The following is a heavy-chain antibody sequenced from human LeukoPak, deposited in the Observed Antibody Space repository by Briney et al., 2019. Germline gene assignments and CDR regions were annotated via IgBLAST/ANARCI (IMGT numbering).Heavy chain of an antibody. J-gene: IGHJ3*02. V-gene: IGHV4-31*03. CDR1: GGSISSGGYY. CDR3: ARWRGPKEAVGIATAGSFAFDI. D-gene: IGHD6-13*01. CDR2: IYYSGST. Sequence: SETLSLTCTVSGGSISSGGYYWSWIRQHPGKGLEWIGYIYYSGSTNYNPSLKSRVTISGDTSKNQFSLKLSSVTAADTAVYYCARWRGPKEAVGIATAGSFAFDIWGQGTMVTVSS.